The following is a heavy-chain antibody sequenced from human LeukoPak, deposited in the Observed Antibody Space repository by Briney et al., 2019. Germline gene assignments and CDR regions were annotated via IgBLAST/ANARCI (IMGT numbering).Heavy chain of an antibody. V-gene: IGHV5-51*01. CDR2: IYPGDSDT. Sequence: GESLKISCKGSGYSFTNYWIGWVRQMPGKGLEWMGIIYPGDSDTRYSPSLQGQVTISADKSISTAYLQWNSLKASDTAMYYCARLGEVTTPGWSDPWGQGTLVTVSS. CDR3: ARLGEVTTPGWSDP. CDR1: GYSFTNYW. D-gene: IGHD1/OR15-1a*01. J-gene: IGHJ5*02.